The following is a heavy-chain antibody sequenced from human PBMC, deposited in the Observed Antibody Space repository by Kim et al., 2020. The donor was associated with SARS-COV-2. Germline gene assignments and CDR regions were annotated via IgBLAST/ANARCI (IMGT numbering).Heavy chain of an antibody. V-gene: IGHV4-39*01. CDR3: ARFGDYGDYPNWFDP. D-gene: IGHD4-17*01. J-gene: IGHJ5*02. Sequence: PPHKRRVTISVDTSKNQFSLKLSSVTAADTAVYYCARFGDYGDYPNWFDPWGQGTLVTVSS.